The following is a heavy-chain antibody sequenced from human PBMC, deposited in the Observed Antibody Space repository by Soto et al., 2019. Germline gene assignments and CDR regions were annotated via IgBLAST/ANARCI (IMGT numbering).Heavy chain of an antibody. D-gene: IGHD3-10*01. CDR3: ARSPNYYYYGFDV. J-gene: IGHJ6*02. CDR2: IYYSGST. CDR1: GGSVSSGDYF. V-gene: IGHV4-61*08. Sequence: SETLSLTCTASGGSVSSGDYFWSWLRQSPGKRLEWIAYIYYSGSTNYNPSLKSRATISVDTSKSQVSLTLTSMTAADAALYYCARSPNYYYYGFDVWGQGTAVTVSS.